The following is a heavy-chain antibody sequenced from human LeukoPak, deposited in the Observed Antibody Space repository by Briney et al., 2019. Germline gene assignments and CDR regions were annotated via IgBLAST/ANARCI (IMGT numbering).Heavy chain of an antibody. J-gene: IGHJ5*02. V-gene: IGHV3-23*01. CDR2: ISGSAHKI. CDR3: AKDPYGSGSP. CDR1: GITFSNYA. Sequence: GGSLRLSCVASGITFSNYAVSWVRQAPEKGLDWVSVISGSAHKIRYADSVKGRFTISRDNSGNIVYLQMNNLRVEDTAVYYCAKDPYGSGSPWGQGTLVTVSS. D-gene: IGHD3-10*01.